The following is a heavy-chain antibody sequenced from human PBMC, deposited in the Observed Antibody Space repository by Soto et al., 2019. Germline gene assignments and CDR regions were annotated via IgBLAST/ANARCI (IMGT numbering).Heavy chain of an antibody. D-gene: IGHD2-15*01. J-gene: IGHJ6*01. CDR2: INPNSGGT. CDR3: ARSLVVVAATQNYYYGMDV. V-gene: IGHV1-2*04. CDR1: GYTFTGYY. Sequence: EASVKVSCKASGYTFTGYYMHWVRQAPGQGLEWMGWINPNSGGTNYAQKFQGWVTMTRDTSISTAYMELSRLRSDDTAVYYCARSLVVVAATQNYYYGMDVWGQGTMVTVSS.